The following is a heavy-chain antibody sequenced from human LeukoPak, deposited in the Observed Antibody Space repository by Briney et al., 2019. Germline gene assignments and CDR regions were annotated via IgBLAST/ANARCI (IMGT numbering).Heavy chain of an antibody. Sequence: SETLSLTCTVSGGSISSNSYYWGWIRQPPGKGLEWIGSLYYSGSTYYNPSLKSRVTMSVDTSKNQFSLKLSSVTAADTAVYYCARGYSYGYSYYFDYWGQGTLVTVSS. D-gene: IGHD5-18*01. J-gene: IGHJ4*02. V-gene: IGHV4-39*01. CDR3: ARGYSYGYSYYFDY. CDR2: LYYSGST. CDR1: GGSISSNSYY.